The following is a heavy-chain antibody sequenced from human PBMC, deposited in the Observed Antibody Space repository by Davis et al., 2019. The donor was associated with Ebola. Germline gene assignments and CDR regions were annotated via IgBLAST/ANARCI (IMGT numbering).Heavy chain of an antibody. D-gene: IGHD1-1*01. V-gene: IGHV1-2*02. J-gene: IGHJ6*02. CDR2: INPNTGGT. CDR3: ARDLLSNKGPRVRYGYGMDV. Sequence: AASVKVSCKTSGYTFTAYFIHWVRRAPGEGLEWMGWINPNTGGTNYAQKFQGRVTMTRDTSISTAYMELSRLRSDDTAVYYCARDLLSNKGPRVRYGYGMDVWGQGTTVTVSS. CDR1: GYTFTAYF.